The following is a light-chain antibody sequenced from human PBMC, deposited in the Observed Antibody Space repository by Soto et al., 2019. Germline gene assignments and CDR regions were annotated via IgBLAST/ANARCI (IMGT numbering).Light chain of an antibody. J-gene: IGLJ2*01. V-gene: IGLV2-8*01. CDR1: SSDVGGYNY. Sequence: QSALTQPPSASGSPGQSVTISCTGTSSDVGGYNYVSWYQQHPGKVPKLMIYEVSKRPSGAPDRFSGSKSGNTASLTVSGLQAEDEADYYCSSYGGSDNLVFGGGTQLTVL. CDR3: SSYGGSDNLV. CDR2: EVS.